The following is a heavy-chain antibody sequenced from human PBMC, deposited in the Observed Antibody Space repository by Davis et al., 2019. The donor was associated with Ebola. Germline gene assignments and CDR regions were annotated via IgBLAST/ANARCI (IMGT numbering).Heavy chain of an antibody. D-gene: IGHD3-10*01. CDR2: ISHDGSNE. J-gene: IGHJ6*02. V-gene: IGHV3-30*04. Sequence: PGGSLRLSCAASGFTFSTYAMHWVRQSPGKGLEWVALISHDGSNEYYADSVKGRFTISRDTSKNTLYLQMNSLRAEDTAVYYCAKDLTQYGSGSRYYYGMDVWGQGTTVTVSS. CDR1: GFTFSTYA. CDR3: AKDLTQYGSGSRYYYGMDV.